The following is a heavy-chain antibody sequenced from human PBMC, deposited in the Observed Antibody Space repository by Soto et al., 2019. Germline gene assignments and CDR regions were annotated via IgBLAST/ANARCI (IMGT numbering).Heavy chain of an antibody. Sequence: GGSLRLSCAASGFTFSNYEMNWVRQTPGKGLEWVSYISYTGSTIYYADSVRGRFTISRDSSKNSLYLQMNSLRAEDTAVYYCARGLRIYYDRSGPHYWGQGTLVTVSS. CDR1: GFTFSNYE. D-gene: IGHD3-22*01. J-gene: IGHJ4*02. V-gene: IGHV3-48*03. CDR3: ARGLRIYYDRSGPHY. CDR2: ISYTGSTI.